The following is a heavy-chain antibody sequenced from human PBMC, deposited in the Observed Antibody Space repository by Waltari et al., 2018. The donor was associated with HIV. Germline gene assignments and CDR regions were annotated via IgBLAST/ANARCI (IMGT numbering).Heavy chain of an antibody. D-gene: IGHD3-22*01. Sequence: QVQLVELWGRRGPACAASGFTFSSYGMHWVLQAPGKGLEGVGVIWYDGRKKYYADSVKGRFTTSRDNSKNTLDLQMNSLRAEETAVYYCARVGDSSGYDYWGQGTLVTVSS. CDR1: GFTFSSYG. V-gene: IGHV3-33*01. J-gene: IGHJ4*02. CDR2: IWYDGRKK. CDR3: ARVGDSSGYDY.